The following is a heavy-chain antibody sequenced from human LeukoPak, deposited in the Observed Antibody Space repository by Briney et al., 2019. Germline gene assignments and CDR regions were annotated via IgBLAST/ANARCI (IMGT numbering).Heavy chain of an antibody. Sequence: PGGSLRLSCTPSGFTFGDYAMNWVRQAPGKGLEWVGFIRSKAYGCTTEYAASVKGRFTISRDDSRSIAYLQMNILKTEDTAVYYCTRGKNFLDYWGQGTLVTVSS. CDR1: GFTFGDYA. D-gene: IGHD2/OR15-2a*01. V-gene: IGHV3-49*04. J-gene: IGHJ4*02. CDR3: TRGKNFLDY. CDR2: IRSKAYGCTT.